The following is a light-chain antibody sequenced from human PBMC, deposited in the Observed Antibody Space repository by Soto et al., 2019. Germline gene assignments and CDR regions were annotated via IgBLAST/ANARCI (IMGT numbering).Light chain of an antibody. CDR3: CSYAGSSTLV. V-gene: IGLV2-23*01. J-gene: IGLJ2*01. CDR2: EGS. Sequence: QSALTQPASVSGSPGQSITIACTGTSRDVGSYNLVSWYQQHPGKAPKLMIYEGSKRPSGVSNRFSGSKSGNTASLTISGLQAEDEADYYCCSYAGSSTLVFAGGTKLTVL. CDR1: SRDVGSYNL.